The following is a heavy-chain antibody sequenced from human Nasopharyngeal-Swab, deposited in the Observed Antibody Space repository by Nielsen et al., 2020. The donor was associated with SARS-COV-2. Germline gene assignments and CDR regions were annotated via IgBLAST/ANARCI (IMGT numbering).Heavy chain of an antibody. J-gene: IGHJ3*02. CDR3: VTATDHAFDI. CDR2: ISYDGSNK. Sequence: SCAASGFTFSSYAMHWVRQAPGKGLEWVAVISYDGSNKYYADSVKGRFTISRDNTKNSLSLQMNSLRPDDTAVYYCVTATDHAFDIWGQGTVVTVSS. V-gene: IGHV3-30-3*01. CDR1: GFTFSSYA.